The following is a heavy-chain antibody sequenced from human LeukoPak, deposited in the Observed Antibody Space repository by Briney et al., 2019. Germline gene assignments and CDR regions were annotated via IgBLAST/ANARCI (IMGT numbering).Heavy chain of an antibody. CDR3: ARDGVRGLTFNWFDP. CDR1: GGSISSYY. Sequence: PSETLSLTCTVSGGSISSYYWSWIRQPAGKGLEWIRRIYTSGITNYNPSLKSRFTMSVDTSKNQFSLKLSSVTAADTAVYYCARDGVRGLTFNWFDPWGQGTLVTVSS. V-gene: IGHV4-4*07. CDR2: IYTSGIT. D-gene: IGHD3-10*01. J-gene: IGHJ5*02.